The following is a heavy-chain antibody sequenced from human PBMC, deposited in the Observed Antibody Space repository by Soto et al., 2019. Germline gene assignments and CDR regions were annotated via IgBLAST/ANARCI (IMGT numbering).Heavy chain of an antibody. CDR1: GFTFISYG. D-gene: IGHD6-13*01. CDR3: ARGEAAAGTDGFDA. CDR2: ITTTGRNT. V-gene: IGHV3-23*01. J-gene: IGHJ5*02. Sequence: GGSLRLACAASGFTFISYGMTWVRQAPGKGLEGVSGITTTGRNTYYAESVKGRFTISRDNSKNVVYLQMNSLRAEDTAVYYCARGEAAAGTDGFDAWGQGALVTVSS.